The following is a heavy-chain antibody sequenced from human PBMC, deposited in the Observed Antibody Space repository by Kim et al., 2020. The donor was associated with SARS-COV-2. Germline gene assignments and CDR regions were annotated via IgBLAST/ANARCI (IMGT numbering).Heavy chain of an antibody. Sequence: GGSLRLSCAASGFTFSSYSMNWVRQAPGKGLEWVSSISSSSSYIYYADSVKGRFTISRDNAKNSLYLQMNSLRAEDTAVYYCARDLDSSGYYGYYYYYYGMDVWGQGTTVTVSS. J-gene: IGHJ6*02. CDR1: GFTFSSYS. CDR2: ISSSSSYI. D-gene: IGHD3-22*01. CDR3: ARDLDSSGYYGYYYYYYGMDV. V-gene: IGHV3-21*01.